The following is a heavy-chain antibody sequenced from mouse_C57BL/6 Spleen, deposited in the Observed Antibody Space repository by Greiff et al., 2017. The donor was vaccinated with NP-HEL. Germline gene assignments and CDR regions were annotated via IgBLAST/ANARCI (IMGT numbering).Heavy chain of an antibody. J-gene: IGHJ1*03. CDR1: GYAFSSYW. Sequence: VQLQQSGAELVKPGASVKISCKASGYAFSSYWMNWVKQRPGKGLEWIGQIYPGDGDTNYNGKFKGKATLTADKSSSTAYMQLSSLTSEDSAVYFCAREGYGSNWYFDVWGTGTTVTVSS. V-gene: IGHV1-80*01. D-gene: IGHD1-1*01. CDR2: IYPGDGDT. CDR3: AREGYGSNWYFDV.